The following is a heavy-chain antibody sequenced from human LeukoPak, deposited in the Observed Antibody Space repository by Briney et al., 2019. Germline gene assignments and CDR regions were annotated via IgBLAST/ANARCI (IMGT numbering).Heavy chain of an antibody. D-gene: IGHD4-11*01. J-gene: IGHJ5*02. CDR2: ISGDGGST. V-gene: IGHV3-43*02. CDR3: AKSSTVTRFYWFDP. CDR1: GFTFDDYA. Sequence: PGGSLRLSCADSGFTFDDYAMHWIRPAPGRGLEWVSLISGDGGSTYYADSVKGRFTISRDNSKNSLYLQMNSLRTEDTALYYCAKSSTVTRFYWFDPWGQGTLVTVSS.